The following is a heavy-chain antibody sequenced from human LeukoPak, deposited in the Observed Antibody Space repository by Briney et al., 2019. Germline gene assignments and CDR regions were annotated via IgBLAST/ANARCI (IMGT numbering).Heavy chain of an antibody. CDR2: IIPIFGTA. CDR1: GGXXSSYA. CDR3: ARRSEDAFDI. V-gene: IGHV1-69*13. Sequence: VKVSCXXXGGXXSSYAISWVRQAPGQGLEWMGGIIPIFGTANYAQKFQGRVTITADESTSTAYMELSSLRSEDTAMYYCARRSEDAFDIWGQGTMVTVSS. J-gene: IGHJ3*02.